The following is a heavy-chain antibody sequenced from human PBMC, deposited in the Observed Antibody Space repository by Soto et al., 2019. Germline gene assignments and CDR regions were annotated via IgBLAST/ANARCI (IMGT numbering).Heavy chain of an antibody. J-gene: IGHJ6*02. D-gene: IGHD3-3*01. V-gene: IGHV5-51*01. CDR3: ASLVFVFDFLSGYYNVHHYYGIDV. CDR2: IYPGDSDT. CDR1: GYKPSTWQNFTSYW. Sequence: GESLKISCKGSGYKPSTWQNFTSYWIAWVRQMPGEGLEWMGIIYPGDSDTRYSPSFQGQVTISADKSINTVYLQWSSLKASDTAMYYCASLVFVFDFLSGYYNVHHYYGIDVWGQGTTVTVSS.